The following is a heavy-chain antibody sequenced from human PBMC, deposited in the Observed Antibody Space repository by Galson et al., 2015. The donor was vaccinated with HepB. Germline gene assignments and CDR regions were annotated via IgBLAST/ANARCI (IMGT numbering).Heavy chain of an antibody. J-gene: IGHJ2*01. Sequence: QSGAEVKKPGESLKISCKGSGYSFTSYWIGWVRQMPGKGLEWMGIIYPGDSDTRYSPSFQGQVTISADKSISTAYLQWSSLKASDTAMYYCARPADCSSTSCYIEVGWYFDLWGRGTLVTVSS. V-gene: IGHV5-51*01. CDR2: IYPGDSDT. CDR3: ARPADCSSTSCYIEVGWYFDL. CDR1: GYSFTSYW. D-gene: IGHD2-2*02.